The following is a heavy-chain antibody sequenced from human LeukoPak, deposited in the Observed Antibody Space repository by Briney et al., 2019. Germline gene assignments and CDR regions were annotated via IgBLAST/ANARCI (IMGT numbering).Heavy chain of an antibody. D-gene: IGHD3-16*01. CDR3: ASNNLHGGGFFDY. Sequence: SETLSLTCTVYGGSFTDYFWTWIRQSPGKGPEWIGEINDYTGDTNYNPSLNSRVSTSLEKSKNQFSLELRSVTAADTAVYYCASNNLHGGGFFDYWGQGTLVTVSS. CDR2: INDYTGDT. CDR1: GGSFTDYF. J-gene: IGHJ4*02. V-gene: IGHV4-34*01.